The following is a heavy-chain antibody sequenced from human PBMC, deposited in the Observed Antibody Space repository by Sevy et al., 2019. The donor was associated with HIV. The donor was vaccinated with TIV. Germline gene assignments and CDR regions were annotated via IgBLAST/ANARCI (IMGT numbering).Heavy chain of an antibody. CDR2: IWFDGSNT. V-gene: IGHV3-33*01. J-gene: IGHJ4*02. CDR3: ARDLEFYDYGDYGPAFMPDY. CDR1: GFTFSTYG. D-gene: IGHD4-17*01. Sequence: GGSLRLSCAASGFTFSTYGMQWVRQAPGKGLEWVAVIWFDGSNTYYADPVKGRFTISRDIAKNTLYLQMNSRSAEDTAVYYCARDLEFYDYGDYGPAFMPDYWGQGTLVTVSS.